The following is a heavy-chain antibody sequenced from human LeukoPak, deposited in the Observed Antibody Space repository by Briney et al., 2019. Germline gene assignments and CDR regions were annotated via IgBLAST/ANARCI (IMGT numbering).Heavy chain of an antibody. Sequence: GSSLKVSCKASGYTFTRYYIHSVRHTPGHGLEWMGLITPPGGSAGYAQKFQGRVTMTRDMSTSTDYMELSSLRSEDTAIYYCARDDYAGPRGGYYYYYYYMDVWGKGTTVTVSS. CDR3: ARDDYAGPRGGYYYYYYYMDV. J-gene: IGHJ6*03. CDR1: GYTFTRYY. CDR2: ITPPGGSA. V-gene: IGHV1-46*01. D-gene: IGHD4-17*01.